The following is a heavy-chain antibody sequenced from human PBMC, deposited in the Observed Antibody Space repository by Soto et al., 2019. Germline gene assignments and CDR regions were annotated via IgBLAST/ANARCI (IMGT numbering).Heavy chain of an antibody. CDR1: GFTFSSYS. CDR3: ARDSSGYYLYYFDY. V-gene: IGHV3-48*02. Sequence: EVQLVESGGGLVQPGGSLRLSCAASGFTFSSYSMNWVRQAPGKGLEWVSYISSSSSTIYYADSVKGRFTISRDNAKNSLYLQMNSLRDEDTAVYYWARDSSGYYLYYFDYWGQGTLVTVSS. D-gene: IGHD3-22*01. J-gene: IGHJ4*02. CDR2: ISSSSSTI.